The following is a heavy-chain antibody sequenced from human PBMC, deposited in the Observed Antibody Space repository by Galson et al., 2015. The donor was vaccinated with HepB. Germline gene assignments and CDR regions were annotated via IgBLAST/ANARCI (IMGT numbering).Heavy chain of an antibody. Sequence: SLRLSCAASGLTVSTSYMTWVRQAPGKGLEWVSVIHTSGSTYHADSVKGRFTISRDISKNALYLQMTSLRAEDTAVYYCVRERSRRASTGPPKFYYSDMDVWGQGTTVTVSS. CDR3: VRERSRRASTGPPKFYYSDMDV. D-gene: IGHD6-13*01. V-gene: IGHV3-66*01. CDR1: GLTVSTSY. CDR2: IHTSGST. J-gene: IGHJ6*02.